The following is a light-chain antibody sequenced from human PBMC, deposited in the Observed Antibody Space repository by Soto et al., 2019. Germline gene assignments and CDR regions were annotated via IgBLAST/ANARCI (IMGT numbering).Light chain of an antibody. CDR1: SSDVGGYNS. CDR3: SSYAGNNNVI. J-gene: IGLJ2*01. Sequence: QSALTQPPSASGSPGQSVTISCTGTSSDVGGYNSVSWYQQHPGKAPKLMIYEVSKRPSGVPDRFSGSKSGNTASLTVSGLQAEDEADYYCSSYAGNNNVIFGGGTKLPVL. V-gene: IGLV2-8*01. CDR2: EVS.